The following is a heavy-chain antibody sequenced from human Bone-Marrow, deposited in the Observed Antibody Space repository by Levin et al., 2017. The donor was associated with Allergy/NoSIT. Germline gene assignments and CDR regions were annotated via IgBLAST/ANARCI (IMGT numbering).Heavy chain of an antibody. V-gene: IGHV4-39*07. CDR3: AREQSSDTENGEGYFDY. J-gene: IGHJ4*02. Sequence: PSETLSLTCNVSGVSISSRNYFWGWIRQPPGKGLEWIGSIYSGGSTNYNPSLKSRVTISVDTSKNQFSLKLSSVTAADTAVYYCAREQSSDTENGEGYFDYWGQGTLVTVSS. D-gene: IGHD3-10*01. CDR2: IYSGGST. CDR1: GVSISSRNYF.